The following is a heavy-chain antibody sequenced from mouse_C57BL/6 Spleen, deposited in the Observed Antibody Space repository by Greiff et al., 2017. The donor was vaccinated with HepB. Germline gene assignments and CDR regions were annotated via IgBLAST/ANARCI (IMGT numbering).Heavy chain of an antibody. Sequence: EVNLVESGGDLVKPGGSLKLSCAASGFTFSSYGMSWVRQTPDKRLEWVATISSGGSYTYYPDSVKGRFTISRDNAKNTLYLQMSSLKSEDTAMYYCASDYYGSSSFAYWGQGTLVTVSA. J-gene: IGHJ3*01. CDR3: ASDYYGSSSFAY. V-gene: IGHV5-6*01. CDR2: ISSGGSYT. CDR1: GFTFSSYG. D-gene: IGHD1-1*01.